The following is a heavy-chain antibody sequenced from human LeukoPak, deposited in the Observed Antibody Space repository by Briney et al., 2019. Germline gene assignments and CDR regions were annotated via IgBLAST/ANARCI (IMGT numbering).Heavy chain of an antibody. D-gene: IGHD3-22*01. CDR3: AREQTSTPSQTYYYDSSGYYVGAFDI. J-gene: IGHJ3*02. CDR2: IYYSGST. CDR1: GGSISSGGYY. Sequence: SETLSLTCTVSGGSISSGGYYWSWIRQHPGKGLEWIGYIYYSGSTYYNPSLTSRVTISVDTSKNQFSLKLSSVTAADTAVYYCAREQTSTPSQTYYYDSSGYYVGAFDIWGQGTMVTVSS. V-gene: IGHV4-31*03.